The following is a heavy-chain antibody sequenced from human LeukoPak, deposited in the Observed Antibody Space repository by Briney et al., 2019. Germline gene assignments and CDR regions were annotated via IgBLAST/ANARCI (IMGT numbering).Heavy chain of an antibody. D-gene: IGHD5-24*01. J-gene: IGHJ3*02. V-gene: IGHV3-48*04. CDR3: ARDTPTRDGYRI. CDR2: ISSQSRNI. Sequence: GGSLRLSCAASGFTFSYYNMKWVRQAPGKGLEWVSYISSQSRNIHYADSVKGRFTISRDNAKNSLYLQMNSLRAEDTAVYYCARDTPTRDGYRIWGQGTMVTVS. CDR1: GFTFSYYN.